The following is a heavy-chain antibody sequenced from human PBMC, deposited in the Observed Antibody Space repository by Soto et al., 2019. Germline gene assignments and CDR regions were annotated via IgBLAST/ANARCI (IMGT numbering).Heavy chain of an antibody. D-gene: IGHD5-12*01. Sequence: ASVKVSCKASGYTFTSYAMHWVRQAPGQRLEWMGWINAGNGNTKYSQKFQGRVTITRDTSASTAYMERSSLRSEDTAVYYCARDDEYSGYDFPLSRYGMDVWGQGTTVTVSS. CDR3: ARDDEYSGYDFPLSRYGMDV. CDR2: INAGNGNT. V-gene: IGHV1-3*01. J-gene: IGHJ6*02. CDR1: GYTFTSYA.